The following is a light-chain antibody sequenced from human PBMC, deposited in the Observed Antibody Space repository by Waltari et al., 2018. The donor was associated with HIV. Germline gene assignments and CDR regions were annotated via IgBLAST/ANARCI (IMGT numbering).Light chain of an antibody. CDR3: HVWDSFSDHRV. J-gene: IGLJ2*01. CDR2: YDT. V-gene: IGLV3-21*02. CDR1: NIGSKS. Sequence: SYVLTQPPSVSVAPGQTARISCEGDNIGSKSVHWYQQKQGPAPVLVVYYDTDRPSGIPERFSGSNSGNTATLIISGVEAGDEADYYCHVWDSFSDHRVFGGGTELTVL.